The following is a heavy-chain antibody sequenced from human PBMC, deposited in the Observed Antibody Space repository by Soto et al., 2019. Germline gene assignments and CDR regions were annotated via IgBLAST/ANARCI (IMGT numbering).Heavy chain of an antibody. CDR2: ISSSSNTI. CDR3: ARSSTFFDY. CDR1: GFTLPGYS. J-gene: IGHJ4*02. V-gene: IGHV3-48*01. D-gene: IGHD6-6*01. Sequence: EVQLVESGGDLVQTGGSLRLSCAPSGFTLPGYSMNRARQAPGQGLEWVSYISSSSNTIYYADSVKGRFTISRDNAKNLLYLQMNSLRVEDTAVYYCARSSTFFDYWGQGIPVTVSS.